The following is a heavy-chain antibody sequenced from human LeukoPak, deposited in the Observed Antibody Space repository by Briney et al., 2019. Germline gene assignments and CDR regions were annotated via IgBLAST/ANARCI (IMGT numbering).Heavy chain of an antibody. J-gene: IGHJ1*01. CDR2: IYAGGDT. D-gene: IGHD7-27*01. Sequence: GESLRLSCAGSGFTVSDSYMTWLRQAPGKGLEWVSVIYAGGDTYYADSVKGRFTLSRDNSRNTLNLQMNSLRPEDTAVYYCGRFRANWGLAFWGRGTLVTVSS. CDR1: GFTVSDSY. CDR3: GRFRANWGLAF. V-gene: IGHV3-66*02.